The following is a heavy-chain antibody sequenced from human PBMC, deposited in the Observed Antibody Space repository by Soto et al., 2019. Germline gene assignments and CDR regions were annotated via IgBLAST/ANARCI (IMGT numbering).Heavy chain of an antibody. CDR1: GDSVSRNSAG. Sequence: QTLSLTGAITGDSVSRNSAGGSWVRQSPSRGLEWLGRTYYRSKWYYEYAVSVRGRITINPDTSKNQYSLQLNSVTPEDTAVYFCARGEQYSGRIFDYWGQGTLVTVSS. CDR2: TYYRSKWYY. J-gene: IGHJ4*01. D-gene: IGHD1-26*01. CDR3: ARGEQYSGRIFDY. V-gene: IGHV6-1*01.